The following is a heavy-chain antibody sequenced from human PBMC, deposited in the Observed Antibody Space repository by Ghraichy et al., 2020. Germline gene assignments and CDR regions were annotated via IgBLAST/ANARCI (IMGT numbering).Heavy chain of an antibody. J-gene: IGHJ4*02. CDR2: ISPAGNII. CDR1: GFTLSSYW. V-gene: IGHV3-74*01. Sequence: GSLRLSCAASGFTLSSYWMYWVRLVPGKGLEWLSHISPAGNIINYAGSVRGRFTISRDIAKNTLYLQMNSLRAEDTAVYFCARGESGLGDWGQGTLVTVSS. D-gene: IGHD3-16*01. CDR3: ARGESGLGD.